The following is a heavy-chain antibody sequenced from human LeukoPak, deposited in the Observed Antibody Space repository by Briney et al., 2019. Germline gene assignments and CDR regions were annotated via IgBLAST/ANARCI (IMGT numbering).Heavy chain of an antibody. Sequence: GGSLRLSCAASGFTVSNNYMNWVRQAPGKGLEWVSVITSGGGTYYADSVWGRFTISRDNSENTLSPQMNSLRAEDTAVYYCARGAWDWGQGTLVTVSS. J-gene: IGHJ4*02. V-gene: IGHV3-53*01. CDR2: ITSGGGT. CDR3: ARGAWD. CDR1: GFTVSNNY.